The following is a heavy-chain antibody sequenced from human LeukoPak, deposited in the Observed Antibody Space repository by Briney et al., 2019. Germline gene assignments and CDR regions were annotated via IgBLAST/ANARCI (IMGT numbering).Heavy chain of an antibody. Sequence: GGSLRLSCSALGLTLSDHYMDWVRQAPGKGLEWVGRIRNKANSYTTEYAASVKGRFTISRDDSKNSLYLQMNSLKTEDTAVYYCATNVDSSADWGQGTLVTVSS. CDR1: GLTLSDHY. J-gene: IGHJ4*02. CDR2: IRNKANSYTT. V-gene: IGHV3-72*01. D-gene: IGHD6-6*01. CDR3: ATNVDSSAD.